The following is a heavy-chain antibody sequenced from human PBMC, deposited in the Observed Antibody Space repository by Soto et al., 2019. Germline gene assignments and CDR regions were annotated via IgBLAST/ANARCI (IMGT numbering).Heavy chain of an antibody. Sequence: GGSLRLSCAASGFTFSSYAMHWVRQAPGKGLEWVAVISYDGSNKYYADSVKGRFTISRDKSKNTLYLQMDSLRAEDTAVYYCARDSELTPGDYYYYGMDVWGQGTTVTVSS. V-gene: IGHV3-30-3*01. CDR2: ISYDGSNK. D-gene: IGHD1-26*01. CDR1: GFTFSSYA. J-gene: IGHJ6*02. CDR3: ARDSELTPGDYYYYGMDV.